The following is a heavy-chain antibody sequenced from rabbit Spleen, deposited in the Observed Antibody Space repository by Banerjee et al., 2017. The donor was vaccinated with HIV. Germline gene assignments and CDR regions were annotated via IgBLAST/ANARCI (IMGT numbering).Heavy chain of an antibody. CDR3: ARNLYSTASGHIL. J-gene: IGHJ4*01. D-gene: IGHD7-1*01. Sequence: QSLEESGGGLVQPEGSLALTCKASGFSFSSSYYMCWVRQAPGKGLEWIACIYVGSSGSTYYATWAEGRFTISKTSSTTVTLQMTSLTAADTATYFCARNLYSTASGHILWGPGTLVTVS. V-gene: IGHV1S40*01. CDR2: IYVGSSGST. CDR1: GFSFSSSYY.